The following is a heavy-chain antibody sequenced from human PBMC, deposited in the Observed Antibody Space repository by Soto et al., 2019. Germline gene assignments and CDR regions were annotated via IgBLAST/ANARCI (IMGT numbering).Heavy chain of an antibody. D-gene: IGHD4-17*01. V-gene: IGHV3-33*01. Sequence: QVQLVESGGGVVQPGRSLRLSCAASGFTFNSYNMHWVRQAPGRGLEWVAVTWYDGSNKYNADAVKGRFTISRDNSKNTLYLQMNSLRAEDTALYYCARDLGTTTVIVPGYWGHGTLVTFSS. J-gene: IGHJ4*01. CDR1: GFTFNSYN. CDR3: ARDLGTTTVIVPGY. CDR2: TWYDGSNK.